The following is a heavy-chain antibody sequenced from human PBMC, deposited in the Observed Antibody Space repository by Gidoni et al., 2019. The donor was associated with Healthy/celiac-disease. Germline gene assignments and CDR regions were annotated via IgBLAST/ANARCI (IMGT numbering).Heavy chain of an antibody. D-gene: IGHD6-13*01. V-gene: IGHV3-23*01. CDR3: AKDHRSSSHTSDY. Sequence: EVQLLESGGGLVQPGGSLRLSCAASGFTFSSYAMSWVRQAPGKGLEWVSAISGSGGSTYYADAVKGRFTISRDNSKNTLYLQMNSLRAEDTAVYYCAKDHRSSSHTSDYWGQGTLVTVSS. J-gene: IGHJ4*02. CDR1: GFTFSSYA. CDR2: ISGSGGST.